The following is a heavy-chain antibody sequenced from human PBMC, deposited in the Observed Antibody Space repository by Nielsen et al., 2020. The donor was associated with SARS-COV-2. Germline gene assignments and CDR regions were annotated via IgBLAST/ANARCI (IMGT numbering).Heavy chain of an antibody. Sequence: GESLKISCAASGFTFSSYAMSWVRQAPGKGLEWVSAISGSGGSTYYADSVKGRFTISRDNSKNTLYLQMNSLRAEDTAVYYCAKSDYGDYTPVDYWGQGTLVTVSS. CDR1: GFTFSSYA. V-gene: IGHV3-23*01. CDR3: AKSDYGDYTPVDY. D-gene: IGHD4-17*01. CDR2: ISGSGGST. J-gene: IGHJ4*02.